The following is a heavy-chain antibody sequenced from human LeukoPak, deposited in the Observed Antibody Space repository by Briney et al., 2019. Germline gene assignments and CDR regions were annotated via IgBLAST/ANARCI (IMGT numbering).Heavy chain of an antibody. V-gene: IGHV1-2*02. J-gene: IGHJ4*02. Sequence: ASVKVSCKASGYSFTAFYIHWVRQAPGQGLEWMGWINPNSGGTNSAQKFLGRVTMTRDTSISTAYMELSRLTSDDTAVYYCARHPYSGSYHFDYWGQGTLVTVSS. D-gene: IGHD1-26*01. CDR1: GYSFTAFY. CDR2: INPNSGGT. CDR3: ARHPYSGSYHFDY.